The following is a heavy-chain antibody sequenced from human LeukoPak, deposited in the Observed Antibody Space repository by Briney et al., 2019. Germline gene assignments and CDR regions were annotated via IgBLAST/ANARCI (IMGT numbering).Heavy chain of an antibody. CDR1: GFTFSSYE. J-gene: IGHJ6*03. V-gene: IGHV3-48*03. D-gene: IGHD5-24*01. CDR2: ISSSGSTI. Sequence: GGSLRLSCAASGFTFSSYEMNWVRQAPGKGLEWVSYISSSGSTIYYADSVKGRFTISRDNAKNSLYLQMNSLRAEDTAVYYCARGGDGYTNYYYMDVWGKGTTVTISS. CDR3: ARGGDGYTNYYYMDV.